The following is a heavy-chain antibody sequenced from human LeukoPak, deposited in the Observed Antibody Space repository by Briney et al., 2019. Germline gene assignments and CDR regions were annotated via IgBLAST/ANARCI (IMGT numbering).Heavy chain of an antibody. V-gene: IGHV1-2*02. D-gene: IGHD6-6*01. CDR1: GYTFSNFG. Sequence: ASVKVSCKASGYTFSNFGINWVRQAPGQGLEWMGWINPNSGGTNYAQKFQGRVTMTRDTSISTVFMELSSLRSDDTAVYYCAREDSRSTSLDYWGQGTLVTVSS. CDR3: AREDSRSTSLDY. CDR2: INPNSGGT. J-gene: IGHJ4*02.